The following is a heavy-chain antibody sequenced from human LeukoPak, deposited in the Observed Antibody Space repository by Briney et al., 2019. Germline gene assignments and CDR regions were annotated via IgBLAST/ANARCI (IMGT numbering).Heavy chain of an antibody. CDR2: VYTGGST. V-gene: IGHV3-53*01. CDR1: GFTFSSYW. CDR3: ARGLAAAGLYFDY. J-gene: IGHJ4*02. D-gene: IGHD6-13*01. Sequence: GGSLRLSCATSGFTFSSYWMTWVRQAPGKGLEWVSVVYTGGSTYSADSVKGRFTISRDNSKNTLYLQMNSLRAEDTAVYYCARGLAAAGLYFDYWGQGTLVTVSS.